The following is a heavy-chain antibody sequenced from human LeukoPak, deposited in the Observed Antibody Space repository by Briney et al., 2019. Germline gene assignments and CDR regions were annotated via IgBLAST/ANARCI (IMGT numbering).Heavy chain of an antibody. CDR1: GFTFDDYA. CDR3: ARDLSAVINPTFDS. V-gene: IGHV3-9*01. J-gene: IGHJ4*02. D-gene: IGHD4-23*01. Sequence: GGSLRLSCAASGFTFDDYAMHWVRHAPGKGLEWVSGISWNSGSIGYADSVRGRFTISRDNANNSLYLQMNSLRPEDTALYYCARDLSAVINPTFDSWGQGTLVTVSS. CDR2: ISWNSGSI.